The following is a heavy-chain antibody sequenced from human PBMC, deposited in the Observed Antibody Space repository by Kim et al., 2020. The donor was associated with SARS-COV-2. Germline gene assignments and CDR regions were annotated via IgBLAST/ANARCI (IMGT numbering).Heavy chain of an antibody. D-gene: IGHD3-16*01. CDR3: ARGTRSYDSVDV. Sequence: NSAQKFQGRVTITADESTSTAYMGLGSLRSEDTAVYYCARGTRSYDSVDVWGQGTTVTVSS. V-gene: IGHV1-69*01. J-gene: IGHJ6*02.